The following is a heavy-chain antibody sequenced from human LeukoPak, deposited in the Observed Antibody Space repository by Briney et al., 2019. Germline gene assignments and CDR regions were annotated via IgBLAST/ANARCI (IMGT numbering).Heavy chain of an antibody. D-gene: IGHD3-3*01. CDR1: GGSFSGYY. CDR3: ARGQVSAFWSGLDY. Sequence: SETLSLTCAVYGGSFSGYYWSWIRQPPGKGLEWNGEINHSGSTNYNPSLKSRVTISVDTSKNQFSLRLSSVTAADTAVYYSARGQVSAFWSGLDYWGQGTLVTVSS. V-gene: IGHV4-34*01. J-gene: IGHJ4*02. CDR2: INHSGST.